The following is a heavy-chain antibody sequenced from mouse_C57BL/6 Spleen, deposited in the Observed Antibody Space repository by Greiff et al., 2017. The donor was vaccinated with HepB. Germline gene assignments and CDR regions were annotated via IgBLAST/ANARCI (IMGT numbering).Heavy chain of an antibody. V-gene: IGHV1-69*01. Sequence: QVQLQQPGAELVMPGASVKLSCKASGYTFTSYWMHWVKQRPGQGLEWIGEIDPSDSYTNYNQKFKGKSTLNVDKSSSTAYMQLSSLTSEDSAVYYCARADYYSKSHYVDYWGQGTTLTVSS. J-gene: IGHJ2*01. CDR1: GYTFTSYW. D-gene: IGHD2-5*01. CDR3: ARADYYSKSHYVDY. CDR2: IDPSDSYT.